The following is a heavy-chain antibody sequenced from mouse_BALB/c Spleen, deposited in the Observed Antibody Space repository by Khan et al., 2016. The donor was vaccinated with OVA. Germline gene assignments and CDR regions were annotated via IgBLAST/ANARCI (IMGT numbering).Heavy chain of an antibody. V-gene: IGHV3-2*02. CDR2: ITYSGNT. Sequence: EVELVESGPGLVKPSQSLSLTCTVTGYSFTTYYAWNWIRQFPGNKLEWMGYITYSGNTTFNPSLKSRISITRDTSKTQFFLQLKSVTTEDAARYYCARVYGGDFDYWGQGTTLTVSS. CDR3: ARVYGGDFDY. D-gene: IGHD1-1*01. J-gene: IGHJ2*01. CDR1: GYSFTTYYA.